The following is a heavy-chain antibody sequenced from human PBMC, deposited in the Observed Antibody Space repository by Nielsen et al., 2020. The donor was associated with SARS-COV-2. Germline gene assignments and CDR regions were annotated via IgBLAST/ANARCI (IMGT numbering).Heavy chain of an antibody. CDR2: IYSGGST. V-gene: IGHV3-53*01. CDR1: GFTVSSNY. D-gene: IGHD4-23*01. Sequence: GGSLRLSCAASGFTVSSNYMSWVRQAPGKGLEWVSVIYSGGSTYYADSVKGRFTISRDNSKNTLYLQMNSLRAEDTAVYYCARGIYGGNIAVFDYWGQGTLVTVSS. J-gene: IGHJ4*02. CDR3: ARGIYGGNIAVFDY.